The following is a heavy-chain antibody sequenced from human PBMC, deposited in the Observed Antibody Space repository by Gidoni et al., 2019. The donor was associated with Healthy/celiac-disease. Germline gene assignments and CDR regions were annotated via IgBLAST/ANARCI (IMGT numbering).Heavy chain of an antibody. D-gene: IGHD3-22*01. J-gene: IGHJ3*02. CDR1: GGTFSSYA. CDR2: IIPIFGTA. Sequence: QVQLVQSGAEVKKPGSSVKVSCKASGGTFSSYAISWVRQAPGQGLEWMGGIIPIFGTANYAQKFQGRVTITADESTSTAYMELSSLRSEDTAVYYCAREIGYYYDSSGYREGAFDIWGQGTMVTVSS. V-gene: IGHV1-69*01. CDR3: AREIGYYYDSSGYREGAFDI.